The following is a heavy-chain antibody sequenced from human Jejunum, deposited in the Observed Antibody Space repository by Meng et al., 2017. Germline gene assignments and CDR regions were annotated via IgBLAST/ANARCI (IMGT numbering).Heavy chain of an antibody. CDR3: ARIDGSAIDY. V-gene: IGHV4-31*03. D-gene: IGHD1-26*01. CDR2: IYYSGAT. J-gene: IGHJ4*02. Sequence: LRLSCTVSGDSINSGFYSWSWVRQQSGKGLEWIGYIYYSGATYYNPSFKSRLIISMDTSQNQFSLKLTSVTAADTAVYYCARIDGSAIDYWGQGTLVTVSS. CDR1: GDSINSGFYS.